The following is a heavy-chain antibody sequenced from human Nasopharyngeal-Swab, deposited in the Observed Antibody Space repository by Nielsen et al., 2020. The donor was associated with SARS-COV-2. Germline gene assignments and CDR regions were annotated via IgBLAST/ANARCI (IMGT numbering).Heavy chain of an antibody. D-gene: IGHD3-22*01. CDR3: ARLYYFGSGGYYHTLFDY. CDR1: GYSFANYW. J-gene: IGHJ4*02. V-gene: IGHV5-10-1*01. Sequence: GESLKISCKGSGYSFANYWISWVRQMPGKGLEWMGRIDPSDSYTNYSPSFQGHVTISADKSISTAYLQWSSLKASDTAMYYCARLYYFGSGGYYHTLFDYWGQGTLVTVSS. CDR2: IDPSDSYT.